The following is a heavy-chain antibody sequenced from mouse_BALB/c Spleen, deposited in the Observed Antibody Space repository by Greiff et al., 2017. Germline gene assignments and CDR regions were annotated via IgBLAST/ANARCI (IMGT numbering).Heavy chain of an antibody. J-gene: IGHJ4*01. CDR1: GYTFTSYW. CDR3: TRGRYDWDYYAMDY. CDR2: IYPSDSYT. Sequence: VQLQQSGAELVRPGASVKLSCKASGYTFTSYWINWVKQRPGQGLEWIGNIYPSDSYTNYNQKFKDKATLTVDKSSSTAYMQLSSPTSEDSAVYYCTRGRYDWDYYAMDYWGQGTSVTVSS. V-gene: IGHV1-69*02. D-gene: IGHD2-14*01.